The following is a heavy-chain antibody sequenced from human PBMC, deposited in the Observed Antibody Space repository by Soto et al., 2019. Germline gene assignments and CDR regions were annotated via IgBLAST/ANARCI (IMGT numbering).Heavy chain of an antibody. CDR1: GFTFSSYA. V-gene: IGHV3-23*01. CDR3: AKQNFGELIRIYFDY. Sequence: EVQLLESGGGLVQPGGSLRLSCAASGFTFSSYAMSWVRQAPGKGLEWVSAISGSGGSTYYADSVKGRFTISRDNSKNTLYLQMNSLRAEDTAVYYFAKQNFGELIRIYFDYWGQGTLVTVSS. D-gene: IGHD3-10*01. CDR2: ISGSGGST. J-gene: IGHJ4*02.